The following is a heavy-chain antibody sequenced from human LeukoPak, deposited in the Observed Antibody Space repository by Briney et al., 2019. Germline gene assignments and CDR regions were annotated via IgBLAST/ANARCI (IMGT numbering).Heavy chain of an antibody. CDR2: ISGSGGNT. J-gene: IGHJ4*02. V-gene: IGHV3-23*01. CDR3: ARVEDYDILTGFDY. CDR1: GFTFSTYG. Sequence: GGSLRLSCAASGFTFSTYGMSWVRQAPGKGLEWVSAISGSGGNTNYAHSVKGRFTISRDNAKNSLYLQMNSLRAEDTAVYYCARVEDYDILTGFDYWGQGTLVTVSS. D-gene: IGHD3-9*01.